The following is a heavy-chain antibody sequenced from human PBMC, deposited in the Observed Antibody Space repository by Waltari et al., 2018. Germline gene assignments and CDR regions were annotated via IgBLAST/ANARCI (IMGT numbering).Heavy chain of an antibody. CDR2: IYTRGRT. J-gene: IGHJ4*02. CDR3: ARVRFTMTPRATYYFDY. Sequence: QVQLQESGPGLGKPSETLSLTCTVSGGSISSYYWSWIRQPAGKGLDWIGRIYTRGRTNYHPPLKSRVTMSVDTSKNQFSLKLSSVTAADTAVYYCARVRFTMTPRATYYFDYWGQGTLVTVSS. CDR1: GGSISSYY. D-gene: IGHD3-22*01. V-gene: IGHV4-4*07.